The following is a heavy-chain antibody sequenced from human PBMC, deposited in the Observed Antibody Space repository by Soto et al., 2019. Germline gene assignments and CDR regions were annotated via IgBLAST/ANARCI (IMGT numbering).Heavy chain of an antibody. D-gene: IGHD3-9*01. J-gene: IGHJ5*02. Sequence: QLQLQESGPGLVKPSETLSLTCTVSGGSISSSSYYWGWIRQPPGKGLEWIGSIYYSGSTYYNPSLKSRVTISVDTSKNQFSLKLSSVTAADTAVYYCARCVLRYFDWLPTGWFDPWGQGTLVTVSS. CDR1: GGSISSSSYY. CDR3: ARCVLRYFDWLPTGWFDP. V-gene: IGHV4-39*01. CDR2: IYYSGST.